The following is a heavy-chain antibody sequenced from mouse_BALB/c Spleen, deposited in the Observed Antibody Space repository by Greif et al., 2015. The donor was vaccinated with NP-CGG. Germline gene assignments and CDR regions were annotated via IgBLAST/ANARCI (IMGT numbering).Heavy chain of an antibody. CDR1: GYTFTDHA. CDR3: KRSTYYGNYGHAMDY. Sequence: QVQLQQSDAELVKPGASVKISCKASGYTFTDHAIHWVKQKPEQGLEWIGHISPGNGDIKYNEKFKGKATLTADKSSSTAYMQLNSLTSEDSAVYFCKRSTYYGNYGHAMDYWGQGTSVTVSS. D-gene: IGHD2-10*01. CDR2: ISPGNGDI. J-gene: IGHJ4*01. V-gene: IGHV1S53*02.